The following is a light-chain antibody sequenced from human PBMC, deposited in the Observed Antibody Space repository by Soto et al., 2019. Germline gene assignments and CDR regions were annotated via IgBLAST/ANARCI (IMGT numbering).Light chain of an antibody. Sequence: DIQMTQSPSSLSASVGDRVTITCQASQDISNYLNWYQQKPGKAPKLLIYDASNLETGGPSRFSGSGSGTDFTFTISSLQPEDLATYYCQRYDNLPHAFGGGTKVEIK. J-gene: IGKJ4*01. CDR1: QDISNY. V-gene: IGKV1-33*01. CDR2: DAS. CDR3: QRYDNLPHA.